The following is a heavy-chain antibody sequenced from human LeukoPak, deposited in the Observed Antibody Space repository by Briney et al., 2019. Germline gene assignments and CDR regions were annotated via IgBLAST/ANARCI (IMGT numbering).Heavy chain of an antibody. CDR3: ARDRGINWFDP. J-gene: IGHJ5*02. CDR1: GFAFNFYA. Sequence: SGGSLRLSCAASGFAFNFYAMSWVRQAPGKGLQWVSTINANGINTYYADSVRGRFTISRDNSKNTLYLQMNSLRAEDTAVYYCARDRGINWFDPWGQGTLVTVSS. V-gene: IGHV3-23*01. D-gene: IGHD3-10*01. CDR2: INANGINT.